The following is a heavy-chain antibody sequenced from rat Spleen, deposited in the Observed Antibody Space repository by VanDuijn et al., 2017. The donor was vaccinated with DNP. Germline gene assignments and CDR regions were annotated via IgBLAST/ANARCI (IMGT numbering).Heavy chain of an antibody. CDR3: TRCGYGGYD. CDR2: ISISGGST. D-gene: IGHD1-11*01. CDR1: GFTFSSFP. J-gene: IGHJ2*01. Sequence: EVQLVESGGGLVQPGRSMKLSCAASGFTFSSFPMAWVRQAPTKGLEWVATISISGGSTYYRDSVKGRFTISRDNAKSTLYLQMNSLRSEDTATYYCTRCGYGGYDWGQGVMVTVSS. V-gene: IGHV5-46*01.